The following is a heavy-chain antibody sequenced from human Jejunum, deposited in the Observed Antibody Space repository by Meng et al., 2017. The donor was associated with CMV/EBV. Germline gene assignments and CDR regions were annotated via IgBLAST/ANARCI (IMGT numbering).Heavy chain of an antibody. CDR2: ISYSGNT. J-gene: IGHJ5*02. CDR1: SFTHGDCS. CDR3: ASCYYDTSSRNWLDP. Sequence: SFTHGDCSWIWIRQAPGRGLEWVGYISYSGNTYYYPSLKTRVSISMDTTKPQFSLKLRSVAAADTAVFYCASCYYDTSSRNWLDPWGQGTLVTVSS. D-gene: IGHD3-22*01. V-gene: IGHV4-30-4*08.